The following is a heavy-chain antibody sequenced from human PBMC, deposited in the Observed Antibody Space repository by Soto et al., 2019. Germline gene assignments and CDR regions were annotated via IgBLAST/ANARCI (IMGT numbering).Heavy chain of an antibody. Sequence: WTWIRQHPGKGLEWIGYIYYSGTTYYNPFLKSRLTISVDTSKNQFSLKLSSVTAADTAVYYCAGEPSIWGQGTLVTVSS. CDR3: AGEPSI. V-gene: IGHV4-31*02. J-gene: IGHJ4*02. CDR2: IYYSGTT.